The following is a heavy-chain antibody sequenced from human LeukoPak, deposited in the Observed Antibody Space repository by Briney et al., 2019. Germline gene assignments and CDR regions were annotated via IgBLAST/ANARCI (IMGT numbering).Heavy chain of an antibody. CDR3: ARQISRYCSGGSCYSGWEFYFDS. V-gene: IGHV3-48*03. CDR2: ISSSGRSI. J-gene: IGHJ4*02. D-gene: IGHD2-15*01. Sequence: GGSLRLFCAACGFTFSSYEMNWVRQAPGEGLEWVSYISSSGRSIHCADSVEGRFTISRDNAKNALYLQMNSLRAEDTAVYHCARQISRYCSGGSCYSGWEFYFDSWGQGTPVTVSS. CDR1: GFTFSSYE.